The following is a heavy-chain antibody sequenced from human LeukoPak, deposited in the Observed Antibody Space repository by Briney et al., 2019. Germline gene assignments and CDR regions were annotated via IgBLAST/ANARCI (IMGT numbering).Heavy chain of an antibody. Sequence: SETLSLTCAVSGYSISSGYYWGWIRQPPGKGLEWIGSIYHSGSTYYNPSLKSRVTISVDTSKNQFSLKLSSVTAADTAVYYCARGPKVPAPTYYFDYWGQGTLVTVSS. CDR1: GYSISSGYY. D-gene: IGHD2-2*01. CDR2: IYHSGST. V-gene: IGHV4-38-2*01. CDR3: ARGPKVPAPTYYFDY. J-gene: IGHJ4*02.